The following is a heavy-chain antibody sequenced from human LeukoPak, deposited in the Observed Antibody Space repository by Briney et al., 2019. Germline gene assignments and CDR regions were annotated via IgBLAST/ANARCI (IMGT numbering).Heavy chain of an antibody. Sequence: SETLSLTCTVSGESINPYYWNWIRQPAGKGLEWIGHIYKSGSTNYNPSLKSRVTMSLDTSKNQFSLKLRSVTAADTAVYFCARSFLDYMDVWGKGTTVTASS. J-gene: IGHJ6*03. CDR1: GESINPYY. CDR2: IYKSGST. CDR3: ARSFLDYMDV. D-gene: IGHD2/OR15-2a*01. V-gene: IGHV4-4*07.